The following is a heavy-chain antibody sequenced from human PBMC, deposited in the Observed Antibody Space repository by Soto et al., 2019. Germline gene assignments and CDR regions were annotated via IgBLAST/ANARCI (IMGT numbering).Heavy chain of an antibody. CDR2: IYYIGST. CDR1: GGSISSGGYY. Sequence: QVQLQESGPGLVKPSQTLSLTCTVSGGSISSGGYYCSWIRQHPGKGLEWIGHIYYIGSTSYNPSRKSRVTISVDTSKNQFSLKLRSVTAADTAEYYFARSIDYWGQCTLVTVSS. CDR3: ARSIDY. J-gene: IGHJ4*02. V-gene: IGHV4-31*03.